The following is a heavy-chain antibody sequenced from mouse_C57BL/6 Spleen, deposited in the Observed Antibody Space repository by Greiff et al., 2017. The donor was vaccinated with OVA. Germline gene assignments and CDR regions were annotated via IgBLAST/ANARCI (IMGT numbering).Heavy chain of an antibody. Sequence: VQLQQPGAELVMPGASVKLSCKASGYTFTSYWMHWVKQRPGQGLEWIGEIDPSDSYTNYNQKFKGKSTLTVDKSSSTAYMQLSSLTSEDSAVYYCARRDDFDYWGQGTTLTVSS. CDR1: GYTFTSYW. V-gene: IGHV1-69*01. CDR3: ARRDDFDY. CDR2: IDPSDSYT. J-gene: IGHJ2*01.